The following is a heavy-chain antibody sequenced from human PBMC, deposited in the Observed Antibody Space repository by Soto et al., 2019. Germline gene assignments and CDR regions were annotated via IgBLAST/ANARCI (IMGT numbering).Heavy chain of an antibody. CDR1: GFTFSSYW. D-gene: IGHD6-13*01. Sequence: GGSLRLSCVASGFTFSSYWMSWVRQAPGKGLEWVANIKEDGSEKYYVDSVKGRFTISRDNAKNSLYLQMNSLRAEDTAMYYCATSGYTDSWYSFDYWGQGTLVTVSS. J-gene: IGHJ4*02. CDR3: ATSGYTDSWYSFDY. V-gene: IGHV3-7*03. CDR2: IKEDGSEK.